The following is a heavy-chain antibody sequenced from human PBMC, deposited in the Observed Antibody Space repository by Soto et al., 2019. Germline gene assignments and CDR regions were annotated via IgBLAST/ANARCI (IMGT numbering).Heavy chain of an antibody. V-gene: IGHV1-2*02. CDR1: GYTFTGSY. Sequence: QVQLVQSGAEVKKPGASVKVSCKASGYTFTGSYMHWVRQAPGQGLEWMGWVNPNTGGTNYAQKFQGRVTMTRDTSIRTAYMELSRLSSDDTAVFYCARGGYSSSSPSDYWGQGTLVTVSS. CDR3: ARGGYSSSSPSDY. CDR2: VNPNTGGT. J-gene: IGHJ4*02. D-gene: IGHD6-6*01.